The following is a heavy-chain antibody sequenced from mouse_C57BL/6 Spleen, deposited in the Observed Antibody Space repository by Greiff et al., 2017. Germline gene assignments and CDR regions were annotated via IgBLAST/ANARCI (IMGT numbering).Heavy chain of an antibody. J-gene: IGHJ3*01. CDR3: ARGGYYPPFAY. CDR1: GYTFTSYW. Sequence: QVQQQQPGAELVKPGASVKMTCKASGYTFTSYWITWVKQRPGQGLEWIGDIYPGSGSTNYNEKFKSKATLTVDTSSSTAYMQLSSLTSEDSAVYYCARGGYYPPFAYWGQGTLVTVSA. V-gene: IGHV1-55*01. D-gene: IGHD2-12*01. CDR2: IYPGSGST.